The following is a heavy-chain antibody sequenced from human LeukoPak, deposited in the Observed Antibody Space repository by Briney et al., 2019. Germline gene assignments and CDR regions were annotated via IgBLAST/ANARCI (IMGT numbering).Heavy chain of an antibody. CDR3: AAWQNRLFDY. J-gene: IGHJ4*02. Sequence: SETLSLTCTVSRGSVSSGDYYWPWIRQPPGKGPEWIGYISYSGSTNYNPSLKSRVTISIDTSKNQISLKLSSVTAADTAVYYCAAWQNRLFDYWGQGTLVTVSS. V-gene: IGHV4-61*08. CDR2: ISYSGST. D-gene: IGHD2/OR15-2a*01. CDR1: RGSVSSGDYY.